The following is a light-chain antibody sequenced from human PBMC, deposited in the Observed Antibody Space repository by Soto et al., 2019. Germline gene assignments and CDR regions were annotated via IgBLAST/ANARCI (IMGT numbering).Light chain of an antibody. CDR3: QQYGKSGT. V-gene: IGKV3-20*01. Sequence: EIVLTQSPGTLSLSPGERATLSCRASQSVSNYCLAWYQQKPGQTPRLLIYGASNRATGMPDRFSGSRSGAEFTLTISRLKPEDYAEYYCQQYGKSGTFGQGAKVEI. J-gene: IGKJ1*01. CDR2: GAS. CDR1: QSVSNYC.